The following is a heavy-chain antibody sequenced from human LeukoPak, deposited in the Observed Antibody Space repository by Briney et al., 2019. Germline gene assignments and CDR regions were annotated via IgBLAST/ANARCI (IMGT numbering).Heavy chain of an antibody. J-gene: IGHJ4*02. V-gene: IGHV3-7*03. CDR1: GFTFRSYW. CDR2: IKQDGSEK. CDR3: GLGSYYSNIDY. D-gene: IGHD3-10*01. Sequence: GGSLRLSCAASGFTFRSYWMSWVRQAPGKGLEWVANIKQDGSEKYYVDSVKGRFTISRDNAKNSLYLQMNSLRAEDTAVYYCGLGSYYSNIDYWGQGTLVTVSP.